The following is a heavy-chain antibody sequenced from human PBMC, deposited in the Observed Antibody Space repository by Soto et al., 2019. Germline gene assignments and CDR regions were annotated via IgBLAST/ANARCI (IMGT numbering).Heavy chain of an antibody. D-gene: IGHD4-17*01. J-gene: IGHJ4*02. CDR1: GFTLNTYS. CDR3: ARDLHYAFDY. CDR2: ITGGSSGI. V-gene: IGHV3-48*01. Sequence: GSLRLSCAASGFTLNTYSMNWVRQAPGKGLEWISYITGGSSGIYYSDSVKGRFTISRDNDKNSLFLQMNSLRPEDTAVYYCARDLHYAFDYWGQGILVTVSS.